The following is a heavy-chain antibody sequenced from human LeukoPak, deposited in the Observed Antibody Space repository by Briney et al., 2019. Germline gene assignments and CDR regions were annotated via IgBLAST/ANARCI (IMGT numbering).Heavy chain of an antibody. CDR2: IRSKANSYAT. CDR1: GFTFSGSA. CDR3: TRVGATFLDY. D-gene: IGHD1-26*01. Sequence: GGSLRLSCAASGFTFSGSAMHWVRQASEKGLEWVGRIRSKANSYATAYAASVKGRFTISRDDSKNTAYLQMNSLKTEDTAVYYCTRVGATFLDYWGQGTLVTVSS. V-gene: IGHV3-73*01. J-gene: IGHJ4*02.